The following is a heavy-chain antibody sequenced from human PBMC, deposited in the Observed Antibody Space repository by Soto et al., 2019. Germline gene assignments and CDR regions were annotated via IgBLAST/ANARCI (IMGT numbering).Heavy chain of an antibody. J-gene: IGHJ6*02. Sequence: XGCLGLSFEVSGFTFSMYSMSWVRQSPGKGLEWVAKIPQDGVDGHYADSVKGRFTISRDNGKNSLYLQLNNLRAEDTAVYYCARDHLIMPAHDFFYGSDVWGRGATVTVSS. D-gene: IGHD2-2*01. CDR2: IPQDGVDG. CDR1: GFTFSMYS. CDR3: ARDHLIMPAHDFFYGSDV. V-gene: IGHV3-7*03.